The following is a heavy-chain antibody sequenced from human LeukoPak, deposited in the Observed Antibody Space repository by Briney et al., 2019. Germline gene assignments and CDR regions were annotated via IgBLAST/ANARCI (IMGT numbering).Heavy chain of an antibody. J-gene: IGHJ6*02. V-gene: IGHV3-21*01. CDR2: ISSSSSYI. CDR3: AREGYSGYEDGFYYYNGMDV. D-gene: IGHD5-12*01. CDR1: GFTFSDYT. Sequence: PGGSLRLSCAASGFTFSDYTMNWVRQAPPKGLQWVSSISSSSSYIYYADSGTGRFTISRDTAKNSLYLQMNGLRAEDTAVYYCAREGYSGYEDGFYYYNGMDVWGQGTTVTVAS.